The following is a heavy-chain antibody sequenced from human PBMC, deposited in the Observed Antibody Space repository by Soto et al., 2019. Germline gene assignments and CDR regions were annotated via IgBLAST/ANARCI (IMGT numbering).Heavy chain of an antibody. CDR3: ARGGNPIDY. J-gene: IGHJ4*02. CDR1: GYTFTNFG. D-gene: IGHD3-16*01. V-gene: IGHV1-18*01. CDR2: ISAYNGNT. Sequence: QVQLVQSGAEVKKPGASVKVSCKTSGYTFTNFGLSWVRQAPGQGLEWMGWISAYNGNTNYAQNFQGRATMTTDTPTSTAYMERRGLRSDDTAVYYCARGGNPIDYWGQGPLVTVSS.